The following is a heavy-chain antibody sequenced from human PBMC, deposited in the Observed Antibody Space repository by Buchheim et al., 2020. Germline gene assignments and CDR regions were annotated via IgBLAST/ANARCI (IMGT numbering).Heavy chain of an antibody. J-gene: IGHJ5*02. D-gene: IGHD3-3*01. V-gene: IGHV4-61*01. CDR1: GGSVSSGSYS. CDR2: IYYSGST. Sequence: QVQLQESGPGLVKPSETLSLTCTVSGGSVSSGSYSWGWIRQPPGKGLEWIGYIYYSGSTNYKPSLKSRVTISVDTSKNQFSLKLSSVTAADTAVYYCARVVSTTYYDFWSGYNWFDPWGQGTL. CDR3: ARVVSTTYYDFWSGYNWFDP.